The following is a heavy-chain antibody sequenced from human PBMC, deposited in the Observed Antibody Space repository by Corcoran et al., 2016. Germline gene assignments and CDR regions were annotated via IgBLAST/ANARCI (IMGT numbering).Heavy chain of an antibody. J-gene: IGHJ5*02. CDR1: GYTFTSYG. D-gene: IGHD3-10*01. CDR3: AGDPRITMVRGPYPNWFDP. Sequence: QVQLVQSGAEVKKPGASVKVSCKASGYTFTSYGISWVRQAPGQGLEWMGWISAYNGNTNYAQKLQGRVTMTTDTSTSTAYMELRSLRSDDTAVYYCAGDPRITMVRGPYPNWFDPWGQGTLVTVSS. V-gene: IGHV1-18*01. CDR2: ISAYNGNT.